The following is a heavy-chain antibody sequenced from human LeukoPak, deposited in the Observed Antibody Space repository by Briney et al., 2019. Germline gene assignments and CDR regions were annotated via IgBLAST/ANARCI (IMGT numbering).Heavy chain of an antibody. CDR3: ARDMRTIYYYGMDV. Sequence: GGSLRLSCAASGFTFSNYGMHWVRQAPGKGLEWVAVIWYDGSNKYYADSVKGRFTISRDNSKNTLYLQMNSLRAEDTAVYYCARDMRTIYYYGMDVWGQGTTVTVSS. J-gene: IGHJ6*02. D-gene: IGHD2-2*01. CDR2: IWYDGSNK. V-gene: IGHV3-33*01. CDR1: GFTFSNYG.